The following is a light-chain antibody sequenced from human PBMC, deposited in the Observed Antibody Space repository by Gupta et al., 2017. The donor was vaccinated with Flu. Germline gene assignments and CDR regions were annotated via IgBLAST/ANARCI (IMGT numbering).Light chain of an antibody. CDR1: QSVSSNY. CDR2: GAS. Sequence: EIVLTQSPGTLSLSPRERATLSCRASQSVSSNYLAWYQQKPGQAPRLLIYGASTRAYDIPDRFSGSGSGTDFTLTISRREPDDSAVYCCQHEGNSPKTFGQGTKVEIK. J-gene: IGKJ1*01. V-gene: IGKV3-20*01. CDR3: QHEGNSPKT.